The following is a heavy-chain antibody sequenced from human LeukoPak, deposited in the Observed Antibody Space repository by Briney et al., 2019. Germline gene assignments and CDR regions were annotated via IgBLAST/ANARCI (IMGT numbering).Heavy chain of an antibody. D-gene: IGHD2-2*02. CDR3: ARLAYCSSTSCYIGAFDI. CDR1: GGSISSYY. J-gene: IGHJ3*02. Sequence: SETLSLTCTVSGGSISSYYWSWIRQPPGKGLEWIGYIYYSGSTNYNPSLKSRVTISVDTSKNQFSLKLSSVTAADTAVYYCARLAYCSSTSCYIGAFDIWGQGTMLTVSS. CDR2: IYYSGST. V-gene: IGHV4-59*01.